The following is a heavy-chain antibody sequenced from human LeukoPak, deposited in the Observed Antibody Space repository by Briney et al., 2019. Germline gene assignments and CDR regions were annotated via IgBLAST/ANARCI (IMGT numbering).Heavy chain of an antibody. CDR3: ARGSQANWNDFGWFDP. V-gene: IGHV1-2*02. D-gene: IGHD1-1*01. J-gene: IGHJ5*02. Sequence: GASVKVSCKASGYTFTGHFMHWVRQTPGQGLEWVGWISPNSGATNYAVRFQGRVRITSDTSSSTAYMELSRLRPADTAVYYCARGSQANWNDFGWFDPWGQGTLVTVSS. CDR2: ISPNSGAT. CDR1: GYTFTGHF.